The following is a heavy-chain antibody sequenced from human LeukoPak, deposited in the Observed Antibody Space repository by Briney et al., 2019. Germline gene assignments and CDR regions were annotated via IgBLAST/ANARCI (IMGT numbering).Heavy chain of an antibody. J-gene: IGHJ5*02. CDR3: ARARERSIAARGTYWFDP. V-gene: IGHV1-8*01. CDR1: GYTFTSYE. Sequence: GASVKVSCKASGYTFTSYEINWVGQATGQGLEWVGWMNPNSGNTGYAQKFQGRVTMTRNTSISTAYMELSSLRSEDTAVYYCARARERSIAARGTYWFDPWGQGTLVTVSS. CDR2: MNPNSGNT. D-gene: IGHD6-6*01.